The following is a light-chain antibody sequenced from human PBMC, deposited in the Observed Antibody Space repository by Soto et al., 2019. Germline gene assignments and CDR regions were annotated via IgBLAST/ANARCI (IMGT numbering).Light chain of an antibody. CDR1: SSNIGAGYD. J-gene: IGLJ2*01. V-gene: IGLV1-40*01. Sequence: QSVLTQPPSVSGAPGQRVTISCTGSSSNIGAGYDVHWYQQLPGTAPKLLIYGNINRPSGVPDRFSGSKSGTSASPAITGLQAEDEADYYCQSYDSSLSGSIFGGGTKLTVL. CDR2: GNI. CDR3: QSYDSSLSGSI.